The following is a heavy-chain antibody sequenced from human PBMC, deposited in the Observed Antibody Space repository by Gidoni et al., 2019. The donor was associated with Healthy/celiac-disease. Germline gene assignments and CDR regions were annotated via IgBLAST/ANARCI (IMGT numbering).Heavy chain of an antibody. V-gene: IGHV3-21*01. CDR2: ISSSSSYI. D-gene: IGHD5-12*01. J-gene: IGHJ4*02. CDR3: ARNLQVDIVATEVDY. Sequence: EVQLVESGGGLVKPGGSLRLSCAASGFTFSSYSMNWVRQAPGKGLEWVSSISSSSSYIYYADSVKGRFTISRDNAKNSLYLQMNSLRAEDTAVYYCARNLQVDIVATEVDYWGQGTLVTVSS. CDR1: GFTFSSYS.